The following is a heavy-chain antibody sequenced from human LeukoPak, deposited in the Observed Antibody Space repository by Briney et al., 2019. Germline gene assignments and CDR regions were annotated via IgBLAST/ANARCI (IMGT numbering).Heavy chain of an antibody. J-gene: IGHJ4*02. CDR2: ISSSSSYI. Sequence: PGGSLRLSCAASGFTFSSYSMNWVRQAPGKGLEWVSSISSSSSYIYYADSVKGRFTISRDNAKNSLYLQMNSLRAEDTAVYYCAKDLGRYRNNFFDYWGQGNLVTVSS. D-gene: IGHD1-26*01. V-gene: IGHV3-21*01. CDR3: AKDLGRYRNNFFDY. CDR1: GFTFSSYS.